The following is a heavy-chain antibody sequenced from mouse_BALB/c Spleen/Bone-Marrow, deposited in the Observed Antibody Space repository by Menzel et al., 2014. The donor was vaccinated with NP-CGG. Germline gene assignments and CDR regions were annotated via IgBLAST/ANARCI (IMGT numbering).Heavy chain of an antibody. D-gene: IGHD2-10*02. J-gene: IGHJ2*01. CDR2: IYPGDGET. CDR1: GYPFSSYW. Sequence: VQLQESGAELVRPGSSVKISCKASGYPFSSYWMNWVKQRPGQGLEWIGQIYPGDGETNYNGKFKGNATLTADKSSSTAYMQLISLTSEDSAVYLCARMYGDYWGQGTTLTVSS. CDR3: ARMYGDY. V-gene: IGHV1-80*01.